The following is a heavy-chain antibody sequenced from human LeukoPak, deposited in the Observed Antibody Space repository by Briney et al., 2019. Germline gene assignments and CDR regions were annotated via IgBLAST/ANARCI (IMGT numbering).Heavy chain of an antibody. CDR1: GGSISSYY. J-gene: IGHJ3*02. CDR3: ATVLDSPDAFDI. D-gene: IGHD2-2*03. Sequence: SETLSLTCTVSGGSISSYYWSWIRQPPGKGQEWIGYLYYSGSTNYNPSLKSRVTISVDTSKNQLSLKLRSVTAADTAVYYCATVLDSPDAFDIWGQGTMVTVSS. V-gene: IGHV4-59*01. CDR2: LYYSGST.